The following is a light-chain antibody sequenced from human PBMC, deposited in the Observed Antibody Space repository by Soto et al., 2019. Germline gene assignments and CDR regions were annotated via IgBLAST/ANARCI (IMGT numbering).Light chain of an antibody. Sequence: EIVLTQSPGTLSLSPGERATLSCRASQSVSSNSLAWYQQKPGQAPRLLIYGASIRAACIPDGFSGRGSGPDFTLTIIRLETEDFAVYSCQHRGASPWTFGQGTKVEIK. CDR3: QHRGASPWT. CDR2: GAS. J-gene: IGKJ1*01. CDR1: QSVSSNS. V-gene: IGKV3-20*01.